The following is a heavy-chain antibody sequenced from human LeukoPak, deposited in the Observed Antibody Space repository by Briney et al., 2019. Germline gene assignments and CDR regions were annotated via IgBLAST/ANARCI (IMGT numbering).Heavy chain of an antibody. CDR3: ARDLTYYYDSSGPENAFDI. Sequence: SETLSLTCTVSGGSISSYYWSWIRQPPGKGLEWIGYIYYSGSTNYNPSLKSRVTISVDTSKNQFSLKLSSVTAADTAVYYCARDLTYYYDSSGPENAFDIWGQGTRVTVSS. J-gene: IGHJ3*02. V-gene: IGHV4-59*01. CDR1: GGSISSYY. CDR2: IYYSGST. D-gene: IGHD3-22*01.